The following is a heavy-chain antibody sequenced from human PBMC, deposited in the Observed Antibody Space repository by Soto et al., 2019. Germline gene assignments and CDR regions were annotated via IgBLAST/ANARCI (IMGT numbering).Heavy chain of an antibody. CDR2: INHSGST. V-gene: IGHV4-34*01. CDR3: ARVPTKARYSSGPPYGMDV. Sequence: PSETLSLTCAVYGGSFSGYYWSWIRQPPGKGLEWIGEINHSGSTNYNPSLKSRVTISVDTSKNQFSLKLSSVTAADTAVYYCARVPTKARYSSGPPYGMDVWGQGTTVTVSS. CDR1: GGSFSGYY. D-gene: IGHD6-19*01. J-gene: IGHJ6*02.